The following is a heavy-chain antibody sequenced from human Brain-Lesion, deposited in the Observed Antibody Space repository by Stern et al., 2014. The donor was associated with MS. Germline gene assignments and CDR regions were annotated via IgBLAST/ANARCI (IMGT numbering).Heavy chain of an antibody. CDR3: ARDITGSSAYFAY. CDR1: GFTFDDYA. CDR2: ISWNSGTI. Sequence: EVQLVESGGDLVQPGRSLRLSCAAFGFTFDDYAMHWVRQAPGKGLEWVAGISWNSGTICYADSVKGRFTTSRDNAYSSLYLQTNSLRPEDTALYYCARDITGSSAYFAYWGQGTLVTVSS. V-gene: IGHV3-9*01. D-gene: IGHD1-14*01. J-gene: IGHJ4*02.